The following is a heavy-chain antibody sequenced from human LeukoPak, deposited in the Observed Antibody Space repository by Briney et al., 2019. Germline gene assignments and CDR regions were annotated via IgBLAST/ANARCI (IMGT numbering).Heavy chain of an antibody. J-gene: IGHJ4*02. CDR1: GFTFSSYA. D-gene: IGHD3-9*01. Sequence: GGSLRLSCAASGFTFSSYAMNWVRQAPGTGLEWVGGISSGDRTFHAESVKGRFTISRDKSKDTLYLQMNSLRAEDTAVYYCAKDATASPYFHWFDNWGQGTQVIVSS. CDR3: AKDATASPYFHWFDN. V-gene: IGHV3-23*01. CDR2: ISSGDRT.